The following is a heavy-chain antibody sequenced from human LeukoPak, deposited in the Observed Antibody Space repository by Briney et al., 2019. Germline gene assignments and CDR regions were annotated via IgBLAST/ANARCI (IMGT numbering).Heavy chain of an antibody. D-gene: IGHD2-2*01. J-gene: IGHJ6*03. V-gene: IGHV4-59*08. CDR1: GGSISGYY. CDR3: ARVGYCSSTSCYPHYYYYYMDV. CDR2: IYSSGST. Sequence: SQTLSLTCTVSGGSISGYYWNWIRQPPGKGLEWIGYIYSSGSTNYNPSLKSRVTISVDTSKNQFSLKLSSVTAADTAVYYCARVGYCSSTSCYPHYYYYYMDVWGKGTTVTVSS.